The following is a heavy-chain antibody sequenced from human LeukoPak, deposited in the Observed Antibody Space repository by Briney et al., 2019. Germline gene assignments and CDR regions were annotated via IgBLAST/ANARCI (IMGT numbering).Heavy chain of an antibody. CDR1: GFNFSIYS. V-gene: IGHV3-21*01. CDR2: VSSTSSFI. CDR3: ARDYFSRAALLGYFDL. J-gene: IGHJ2*01. D-gene: IGHD2-15*01. Sequence: KSGGSLRLSCAASGFNFSIYSINWVRQAPGKGLEWVSCVSSTSSFIYYADSLKGRFTISRDNAKNSLYLQMSSLRAEDTAVYYCARDYFSRAALLGYFDLWGRGTLVTVSS.